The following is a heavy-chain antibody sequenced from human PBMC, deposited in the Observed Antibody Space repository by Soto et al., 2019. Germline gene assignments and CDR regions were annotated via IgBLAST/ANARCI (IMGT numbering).Heavy chain of an antibody. CDR3: ARGVYGSGNYYTGPSAFDI. V-gene: IGHV1-69*06. Sequence: QVQLEQSGAEVKKPGSSVKVSCKASGGTLSDHGVAWLRQAPGQGLEWMGGTIPVFNTAKYAQKFQGRVTVTADKFTNRAYMERSSLRSEDTAFYFCARGVYGSGNYYTGPSAFDIWGQGTMVIVSS. CDR1: GGTLSDHG. CDR2: TIPVFNTA. D-gene: IGHD3-10*01. J-gene: IGHJ3*02.